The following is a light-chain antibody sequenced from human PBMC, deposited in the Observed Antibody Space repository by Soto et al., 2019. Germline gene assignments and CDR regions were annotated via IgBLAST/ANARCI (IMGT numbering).Light chain of an antibody. CDR3: LQHNSYSRT. CDR1: QGIRND. J-gene: IGKJ1*01. V-gene: IGKV1-17*01. CDR2: AAS. Sequence: DIQMTQSPSSLSASVGDRVTITCRASQGIRNDLGWYQQKPGKAPKRMIYAASSLQSGVPSRFSGSRSGTEFTLMFCSAQPEDFATHHYLQHNSYSRTFGQGTKVDIK.